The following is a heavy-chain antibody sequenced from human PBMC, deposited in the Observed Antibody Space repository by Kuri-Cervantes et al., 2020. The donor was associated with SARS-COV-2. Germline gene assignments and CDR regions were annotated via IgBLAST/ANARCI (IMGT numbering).Heavy chain of an antibody. D-gene: IGHD1-26*01. CDR3: AKVRWELRRVDVLDI. J-gene: IGHJ3*02. CDR1: GGSISSSSYY. Sequence: ETLSLTCTVSGGSISSSSYYWGWIRQAPGKGLEWVSGISGSGGSTYYADSVKGRFTLSRDNSKKTLYLQMNSLRADDTAVYYCAKVRWELRRVDVLDIWGQGTMVTVSS. V-gene: IGHV3-23*01. CDR2: ISGSGGST.